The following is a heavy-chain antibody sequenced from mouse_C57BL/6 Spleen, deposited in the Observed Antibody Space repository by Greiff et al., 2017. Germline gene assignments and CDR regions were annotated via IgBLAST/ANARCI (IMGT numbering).Heavy chain of an antibody. CDR1: GYTFTDYN. CDR2: INPNNGGT. D-gene: IGHD2-5*01. V-gene: IGHV1-18*01. CDR3: ARRYYSNYSFAY. Sequence: EVQGVESGPELVKPGASVKIPCKASGYTFTDYNMDWVKQSHGKSLEWIGDINPNNGGTIYNQKFKGKATLTVDKSSSTAYMELRSLTSEDTAVYYCARRYYSNYSFAYWGQGTLVTVSA. J-gene: IGHJ3*01.